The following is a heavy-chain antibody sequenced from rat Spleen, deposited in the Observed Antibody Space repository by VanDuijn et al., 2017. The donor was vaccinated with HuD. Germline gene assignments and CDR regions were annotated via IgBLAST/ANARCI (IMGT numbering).Heavy chain of an antibody. CDR3: ARTGGPYYWYFDF. V-gene: IGHV5-29*01. D-gene: IGHD1-11*01. Sequence: EVQLVESGGGLVQPGRSLKLSCAASGFTFTDYYMAWVRQAPTKGLEWVATISYDGSSTYYRDSVKGRFTISRDNAKSTLYLQMDSLRSEDTATYYCARTGGPYYWYFDFWGPGTMVTVSS. CDR1: GFTFTDYY. CDR2: ISYDGSST. J-gene: IGHJ1*01.